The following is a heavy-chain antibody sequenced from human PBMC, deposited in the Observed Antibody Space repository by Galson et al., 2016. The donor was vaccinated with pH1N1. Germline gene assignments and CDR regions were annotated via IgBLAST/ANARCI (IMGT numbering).Heavy chain of an antibody. D-gene: IGHD3-16*01. CDR3: ARVPRGEQLYYFDY. CDR2: IYYSGST. CDR1: GGSISSSSYC. V-gene: IGHV4-39*02. J-gene: IGHJ4*02. Sequence: ETLSLTCTVSGGSISSSSYCWGWIRQPPGKGLEWIGSIYYSGSTYYNPSLKSRVTISVDTSKNHFSLKLSSVTAADTAVYYCARVPRGEQLYYFDYWGQGTLVTVSS.